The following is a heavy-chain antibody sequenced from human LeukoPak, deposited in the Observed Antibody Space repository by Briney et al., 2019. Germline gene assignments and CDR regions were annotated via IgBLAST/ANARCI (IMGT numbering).Heavy chain of an antibody. CDR3: ARDFRRHDSSGYYV. CDR1: GFTFSSYS. J-gene: IGHJ4*02. V-gene: IGHV3-21*01. D-gene: IGHD3-22*01. CDR2: ISSSSSYI. Sequence: PGGSLRLSCAASGFTFSSYSMNWVRQAPGKGLEWVSSISSSSSYIHYADSVKGRFTISRDNAKNSLYLQMNSLRAEDTAVYYCARDFRRHDSSGYYVWGQGTLVTVSS.